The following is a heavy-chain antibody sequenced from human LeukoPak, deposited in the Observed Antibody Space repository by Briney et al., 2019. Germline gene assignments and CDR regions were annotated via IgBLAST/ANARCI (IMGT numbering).Heavy chain of an antibody. Sequence: ASVKVSCKVSGYTLTELSMHWVRQAPGKGLEWMGGFDPEDGETIYAQELQGRVTMTKDTSTDTAYMELSSLRSEDTAVYYCATWYYYDSSDYYLADYWGQGTLVTVSS. CDR3: ATWYYYDSSDYYLADY. CDR1: GYTLTELS. D-gene: IGHD3-22*01. J-gene: IGHJ4*02. V-gene: IGHV1-24*01. CDR2: FDPEDGET.